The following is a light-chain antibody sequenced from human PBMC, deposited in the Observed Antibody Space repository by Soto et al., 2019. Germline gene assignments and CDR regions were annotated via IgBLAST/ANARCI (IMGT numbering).Light chain of an antibody. CDR3: QQYHNWPPIT. J-gene: IGKJ5*01. V-gene: IGKV3-15*01. Sequence: IVITQSPATQSVSPGVRAKLSCRASQSVSTNLAWYQQKPGQAPRLLIYGASTRATGIPARFSGSGSGTEFTLTISSLQSEDFAFYYCQQYHNWPPITFGQGTRLEIK. CDR1: QSVSTN. CDR2: GAS.